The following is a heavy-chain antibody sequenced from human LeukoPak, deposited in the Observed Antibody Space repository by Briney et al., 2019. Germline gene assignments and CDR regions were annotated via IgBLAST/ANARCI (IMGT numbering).Heavy chain of an antibody. CDR3: ARDYGEITIFGVVKNWFDP. CDR2: ISSSSSTI. J-gene: IGHJ5*02. D-gene: IGHD3-3*01. Sequence: GGSLRLSCAASGFTFSSYSMNWVRQAPGKGLEGVSYISSSSSTIYYADSVKGRFTISRDNAKNSPYLQMNSLRAEDTAVYYCARDYGEITIFGVVKNWFDPWGRGTLVTVSS. V-gene: IGHV3-48*01. CDR1: GFTFSSYS.